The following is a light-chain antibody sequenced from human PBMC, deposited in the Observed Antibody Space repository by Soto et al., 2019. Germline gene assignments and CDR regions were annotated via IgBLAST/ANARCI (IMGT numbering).Light chain of an antibody. J-gene: IGKJ2*01. Sequence: EIVLTQSPGTLSLSPGERATLSCRASQSVVSSYLAWYQQKPGQAPSLLIYGGSHRAIGIPDRFSATGSGTDFTLTISRLEPEDFAVYYCQQYDSSPDTFGQGTKLEI. CDR2: GGS. CDR3: QQYDSSPDT. CDR1: QSVVSSY. V-gene: IGKV3-20*01.